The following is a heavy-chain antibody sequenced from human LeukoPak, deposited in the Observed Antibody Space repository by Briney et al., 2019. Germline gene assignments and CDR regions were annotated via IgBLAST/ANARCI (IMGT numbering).Heavy chain of an antibody. CDR1: GFTFSSNA. D-gene: IGHD3-9*01. Sequence: PGGSLRLSCAASGFTFSSNAMSWVRQAPGKGLEWVSAISGSGGTTDYADSVKGRFTLSRDNSKNTLYLQMNSLRAEDTAVYYCAKDSLSRYDILTGFTYYFDYRGQGTLVTVSS. J-gene: IGHJ4*02. V-gene: IGHV3-23*01. CDR2: ISGSGGTT. CDR3: AKDSLSRYDILTGFTYYFDY.